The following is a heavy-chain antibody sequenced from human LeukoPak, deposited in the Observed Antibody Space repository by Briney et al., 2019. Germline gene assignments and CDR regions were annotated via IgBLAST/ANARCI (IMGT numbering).Heavy chain of an antibody. D-gene: IGHD4-17*01. CDR3: ARLTTVTMDV. CDR1: GGSISSYY. CDR2: IYYSGST. V-gene: IGHV4-59*01. J-gene: IGHJ6*04. Sequence: SSETLSLTCTVSGGSISSYYWSWIRQPPGKGLEWIGYIYYSGSTNYNPSLKSRVTISVDTSKNQFSLKLSSVTAADTAVYYCARLTTVTMDVWGKGTTVTVSS.